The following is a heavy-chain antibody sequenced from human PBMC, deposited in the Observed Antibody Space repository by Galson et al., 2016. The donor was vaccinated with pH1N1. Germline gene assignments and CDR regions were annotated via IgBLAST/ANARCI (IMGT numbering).Heavy chain of an antibody. CDR3: ARTRGGFGDYVY. D-gene: IGHD3-10*01. CDR1: GFSLSTSGVG. CDR2: IDWEDDE. V-gene: IGHV2-70*11. Sequence: PALVKPTQTLTLTCTFSGFSLSTSGVGVGWIRQPPGKALEWLARIDWEDDEYYSTSLKTRLTISKDTSKNQVVLTMTNMDPVDTATYFCARTRGGFGDYVYWGQGTLVTVSS. J-gene: IGHJ4*02.